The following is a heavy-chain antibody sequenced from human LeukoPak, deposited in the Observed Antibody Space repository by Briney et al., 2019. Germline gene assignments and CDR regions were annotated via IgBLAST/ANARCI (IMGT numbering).Heavy chain of an antibody. Sequence: SETLSLTCTVSGGSISSHYWSWIRQPPGKGLEWIGYIYYSGSTNYNPSLKSRVTISVDKSKNQLPLKLSSVTAADPAVYYCARDDSSSAGFDYWGQGTLVTVSS. J-gene: IGHJ4*02. CDR1: GGSISSHY. D-gene: IGHD6-6*01. V-gene: IGHV4-59*11. CDR3: ARDDSSSAGFDY. CDR2: IYYSGST.